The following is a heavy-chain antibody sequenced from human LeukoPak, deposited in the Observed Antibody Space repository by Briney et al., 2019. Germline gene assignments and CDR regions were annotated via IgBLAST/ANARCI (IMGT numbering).Heavy chain of an antibody. CDR2: ISSSSSYI. J-gene: IGHJ4*02. CDR3: ASIAAAGTFDY. V-gene: IGHV3-21*01. Sequence: GGSLRLSCAASGFTFSSYSMNWVRRAPGKGLEWVSSISSSSSYIYYADSVKGRFTISRDNAKNSLYLQMNSLRAEDTAVYYCASIAAAGTFDYWGQGTLVTVSS. CDR1: GFTFSSYS. D-gene: IGHD6-13*01.